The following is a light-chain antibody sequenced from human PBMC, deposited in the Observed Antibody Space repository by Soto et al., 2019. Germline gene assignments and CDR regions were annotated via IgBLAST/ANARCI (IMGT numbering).Light chain of an antibody. V-gene: IGLV1-40*01. CDR1: SSNIGAGYV. CDR3: QSYDSSLSGSV. CDR2: GNS. Sequence: QSVLTQPPSVSGAPGQRVTISCTGCSSNIGAGYVHWYQQLPGTAPKLLIYGNSNRPSGVPDRFSGSKSGTSASLAITGLQAEDEADYHCQSYDSSLSGSVFGGGTKVTVL. J-gene: IGLJ3*02.